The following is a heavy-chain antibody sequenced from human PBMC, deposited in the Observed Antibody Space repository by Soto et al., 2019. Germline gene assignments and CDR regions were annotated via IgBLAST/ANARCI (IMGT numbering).Heavy chain of an antibody. J-gene: IGHJ4*02. CDR1: GFTFSSYA. Sequence: SLRLSCAASGFTFSSYAMHWVRQAPGKGLEWVAVISYDGRNKYYADSVKGRFTISRDNSKNTLYLQMNSLRAEDTAVYYCAREVERLYDYWGQGTLVTVSS. D-gene: IGHD5-12*01. CDR3: AREVERLYDY. V-gene: IGHV3-30*04. CDR2: ISYDGRNK.